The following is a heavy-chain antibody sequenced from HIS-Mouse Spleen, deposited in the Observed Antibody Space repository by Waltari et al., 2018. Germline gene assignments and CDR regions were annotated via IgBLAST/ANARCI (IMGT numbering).Heavy chain of an antibody. CDR3: AKDGRSLNY. V-gene: IGHV3-9*01. J-gene: IGHJ4*02. CDR2: ISWNSGSI. Sequence: EVQLVESGGGLVQPGRSLRLSCAASGFTFDDYAMHWVRQAPGKGLEWVSCISWNSGSIGYADSVKGRFTISRDNAKNSLYLQMNSLRAEDTALYYCAKDGRSLNYWGQGTLVTVSS. CDR1: GFTFDDYA.